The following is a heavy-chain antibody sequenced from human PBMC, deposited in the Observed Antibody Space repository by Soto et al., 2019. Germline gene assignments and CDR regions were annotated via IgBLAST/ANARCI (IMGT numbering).Heavy chain of an antibody. CDR3: AKDQRTGDSGYPDYYFDY. D-gene: IGHD3-22*01. CDR2: LSGSGAGR. J-gene: IGHJ4*02. V-gene: IGHV3-23*01. CDR1: GLTCSSYA. Sequence: GGSLRHSCAASGLTCSSYAMSWVRQATGKGLEWVSGLSGSGAGRFYADSVKGRFTISRDNSKNTLYLEMNSLRAEDTAIYYCAKDQRTGDSGYPDYYFDYWGQGTLVTVSS.